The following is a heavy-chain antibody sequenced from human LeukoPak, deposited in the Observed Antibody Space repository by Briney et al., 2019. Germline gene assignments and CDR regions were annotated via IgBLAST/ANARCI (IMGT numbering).Heavy chain of an antibody. Sequence: SETLSLTRIVSGGSISSSSYYWDWIRQAPGEGLEWIGNFYDSGNTRYNPSLKSRVTISGDTSKNQFSLKLSSVTAADTAVYYCARDKTGDYGDLNWFDPWGEGTLVTVSS. V-gene: IGHV4-39*07. CDR1: GGSISSSSYY. J-gene: IGHJ5*02. CDR3: ARDKTGDYGDLNWFDP. D-gene: IGHD4-17*01. CDR2: FYDSGNT.